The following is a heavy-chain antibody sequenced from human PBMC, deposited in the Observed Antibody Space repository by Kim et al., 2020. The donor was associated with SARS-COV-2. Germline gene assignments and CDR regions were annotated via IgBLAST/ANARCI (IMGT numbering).Heavy chain of an antibody. V-gene: IGHV3-23*01. CDR1: GFTFSSYA. D-gene: IGHD2-15*01. CDR3: ATGWYFDN. Sequence: GGSLRLFCVGSGFTFSSYAINWVRQVPGKGLQWVSSISGSATSTYYGDFVKGRFTISRDNSKNTVFLDLSSLRVEDTAVYYCATGWYFDNWGQGTLVTVS. J-gene: IGHJ4*02. CDR2: ISGSATST.